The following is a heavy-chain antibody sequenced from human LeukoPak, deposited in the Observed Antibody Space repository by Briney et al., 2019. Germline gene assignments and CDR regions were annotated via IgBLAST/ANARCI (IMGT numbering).Heavy chain of an antibody. CDR3: ARQHDFWSGYYTVDRGDY. CDR2: IYHSGST. D-gene: IGHD3-3*01. CDR1: GGSISSSNW. V-gene: IGHV4-4*02. Sequence: SGTLSLTCAVSGGSISSSNWWSWVRQPPGKGLEWIGEIYHSGSTNYNPSLKSRVTISVDKSKNQFSLKLSSVTAADTAVYHCARQHDFWSGYYTVDRGDYWGQGTLVTVSS. J-gene: IGHJ4*02.